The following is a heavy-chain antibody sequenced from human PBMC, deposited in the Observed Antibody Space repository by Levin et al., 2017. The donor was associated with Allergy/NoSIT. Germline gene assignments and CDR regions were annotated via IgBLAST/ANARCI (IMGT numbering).Heavy chain of an antibody. J-gene: IGHJ6*02. CDR1: GDSITSYY. Sequence: GSLRLSCSVSGDSITSYYWSWIRQPPGKGLEWIGYIYHSGSTKYNPSLKSRVTMSADVSKNQFSLMLNSVTAADTAVYYCARATVTTVTGIYALDVWGQGTTVTVSS. V-gene: IGHV4-59*01. CDR3: ARATVTTVTGIYALDV. D-gene: IGHD4-17*01. CDR2: IYHSGST.